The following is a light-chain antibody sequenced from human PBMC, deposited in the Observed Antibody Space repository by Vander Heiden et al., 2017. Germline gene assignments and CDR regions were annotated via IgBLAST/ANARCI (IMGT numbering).Light chain of an antibody. J-gene: IGKJ3*01. CDR2: AAS. CDR3: QQGYSSPFT. CDR1: QSISDY. V-gene: IGKV1-39*01. Sequence: DIQMTQSTCSLSASVGDRVTIPCRASQSISDYLNWYQQKPGKAPNLLIYAASSLRSGVPSRFSGSGSGTDFALTISILQPEDFATYYCQQGYSSPFTFGPGTKVDIK.